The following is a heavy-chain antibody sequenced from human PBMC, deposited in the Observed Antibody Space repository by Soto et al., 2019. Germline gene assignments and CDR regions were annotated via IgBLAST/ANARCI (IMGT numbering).Heavy chain of an antibody. D-gene: IGHD2-21*02. V-gene: IGHV1-18*04. CDR1: GYTFTRYG. Sequence: ASVKVSCKASGYTFTRYGISWVRQAPGQGLEWMGWISAYNGNTNYAQKLQGRVTMTTDTSTSTAYMELRSLRSDDTAVYYCARRVYCGGDCWPPDYWGQGTLVTVSS. CDR3: ARRVYCGGDCWPPDY. CDR2: ISAYNGNT. J-gene: IGHJ4*02.